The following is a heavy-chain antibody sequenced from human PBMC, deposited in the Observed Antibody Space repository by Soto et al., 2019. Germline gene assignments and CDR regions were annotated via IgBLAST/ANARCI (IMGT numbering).Heavy chain of an antibody. J-gene: IGHJ6*04. Sequence: QVQLVESGGGVVQPGRSLRLSCAASGFTFSSYAMHWVRQAPGKGLEWVAVISYDGSNKYYADSVKGRFTISRDNSKNTLYLQMNSLRAEDTAVYYCARDGYSSSWYSLGRFYYYGMDVWGKGTTVTVSS. CDR1: GFTFSSYA. V-gene: IGHV3-30-3*01. CDR2: ISYDGSNK. CDR3: ARDGYSSSWYSLGRFYYYGMDV. D-gene: IGHD6-13*01.